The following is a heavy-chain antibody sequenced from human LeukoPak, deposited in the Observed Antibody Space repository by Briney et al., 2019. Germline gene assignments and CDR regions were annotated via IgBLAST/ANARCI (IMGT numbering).Heavy chain of an antibody. J-gene: IGHJ4*02. CDR2: ITSSSGTI. D-gene: IGHD5-24*01. CDR1: GFTFSSYS. V-gene: IGHV3-48*01. Sequence: GGSLRLSCAASGFTFSSYSMNWVRQAPGKGLEWVSYITSSSGTIYYANSVKGRFTISRDNAKNTLYLQMSSLRAEDTAVYYCAKDPVEMAAISYFDYWGQGTLVTVSS. CDR3: AKDPVEMAAISYFDY.